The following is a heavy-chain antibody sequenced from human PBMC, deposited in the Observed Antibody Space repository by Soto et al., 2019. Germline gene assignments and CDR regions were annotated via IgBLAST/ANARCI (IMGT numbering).Heavy chain of an antibody. V-gene: IGHV1-69*02. Sequence: QVHLLQSGDEMKKPGSSVKVSCTAFGGTFTSYTFNWVRQAPGQRLEWMGRIIPILGMSSSAHNFQGRLTMIADKSTNTSYMVLSSLTSDDTAIYYCARSYGSGSRPFDYWGQGTLVTVSS. CDR1: GGTFTSYT. J-gene: IGHJ4*02. CDR3: ARSYGSGSRPFDY. D-gene: IGHD3-10*01. CDR2: IIPILGMS.